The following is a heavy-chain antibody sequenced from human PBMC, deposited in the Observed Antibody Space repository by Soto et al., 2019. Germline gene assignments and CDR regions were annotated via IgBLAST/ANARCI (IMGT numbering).Heavy chain of an antibody. CDR2: INPKSGGT. D-gene: IGHD1-26*01. CDR3: ARDLAKGGGSAGFDY. V-gene: IGHV1-2*02. Sequence: GASVKVSGKASGYAVTVYYMHWVRQAPGQGLEWMGWINPKSGGTMYPQKFQGRVTMTWDTSISTAYMALTRLRSDDTAVYYCARDLAKGGGSAGFDYWGQGTLVTVSS. J-gene: IGHJ4*02. CDR1: GYAVTVYY.